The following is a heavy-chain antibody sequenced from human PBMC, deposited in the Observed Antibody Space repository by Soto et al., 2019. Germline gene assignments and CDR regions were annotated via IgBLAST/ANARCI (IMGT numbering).Heavy chain of an antibody. CDR1: GGSISSYY. D-gene: IGHD6-13*01. V-gene: IGHV4-59*01. J-gene: IGHJ4*02. CDR2: IYYSGST. CDR3: ARRYSSGWYGLDY. Sequence: SETLSLTCTVSGGSISSYYWSWIRQPPGKGLEWIGYIYYSGSTNYNPSLKSRVTISVDTSKNQFSLKLSSVTAADTAVYYCARRYSSGWYGLDYWGQGTLVTVSS.